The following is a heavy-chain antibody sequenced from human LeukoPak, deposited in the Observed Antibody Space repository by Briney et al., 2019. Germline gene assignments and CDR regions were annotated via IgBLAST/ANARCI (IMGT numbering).Heavy chain of an antibody. CDR1: GFTFSSYA. CDR3: AREVNGAYYFDY. V-gene: IGHV3-33*01. CDR2: IWSDGSNK. Sequence: GGSLRLSCAASGFTFSSYAMDWVRQAPGKGLEWVAVIWSDGSNKYYADSVEGRFTISRDNSKNALHLQMDSLRAEDAAVYYCAREVNGAYYFDYWGQGTLVTVSS. J-gene: IGHJ4*02. D-gene: IGHD2-8*01.